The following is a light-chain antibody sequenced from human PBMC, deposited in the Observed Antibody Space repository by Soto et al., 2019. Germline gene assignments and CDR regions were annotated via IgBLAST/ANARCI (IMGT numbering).Light chain of an antibody. J-gene: IGLJ2*01. CDR2: EAT. CDR1: SRDVGNYNL. Sequence: QSALTQPASMSGSPGQSITISCTGISRDVGNYNLVSWYQQHPGEAPLLIIYEATRRPSGVSDRFSASLSGNTASLTISGLQTEDEATYHCSSYAGTLGIFGGGTKLTVL. V-gene: IGLV2-23*01. CDR3: SSYAGTLGI.